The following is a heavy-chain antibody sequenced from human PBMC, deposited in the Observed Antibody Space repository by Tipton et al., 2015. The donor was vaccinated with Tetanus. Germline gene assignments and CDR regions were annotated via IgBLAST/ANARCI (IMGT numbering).Heavy chain of an antibody. V-gene: IGHV4-39*01. CDR3: ASQDTSLTGDPKGRGRNYYYYYGMDV. J-gene: IGHJ6*02. CDR1: GGSISSSSYY. D-gene: IGHD7-27*01. CDR2: IYYSGST. Sequence: TLSLTCTVSGGSISSSSYYWGWIRQPPGKGLEWIGSIYYSGSTYYNPSLKSRVTISVDTSKNQFSLKLSSVTAADTAVYYCASQDTSLTGDPKGRGRNYYYYYGMDVWGQGTTVTVSS.